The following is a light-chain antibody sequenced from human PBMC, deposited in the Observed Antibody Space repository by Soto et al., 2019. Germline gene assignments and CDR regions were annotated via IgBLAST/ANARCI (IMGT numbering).Light chain of an antibody. Sequence: QSALTQPASVSGSPGQSITISCTGTSSDVGGYNYVSWYQQHPGKAPKLMMYYVSNRPSGVSNRFSGSKSGNTASLTISGLQAEDEAEYYCSSYTRSSTYVFGTGTKLTVL. V-gene: IGLV2-14*01. CDR1: SSDVGGYNY. CDR2: YVS. CDR3: SSYTRSSTYV. J-gene: IGLJ1*01.